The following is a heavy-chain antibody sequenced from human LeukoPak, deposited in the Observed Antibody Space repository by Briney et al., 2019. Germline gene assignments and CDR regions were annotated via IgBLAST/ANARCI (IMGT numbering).Heavy chain of an antibody. CDR2: INHSGST. D-gene: IGHD3-3*02. CDR3: ARLADNYYYYYYMDV. V-gene: IGHV4-34*01. Sequence: PSETLSLTCAVYGGSFSGYYWSWIRQPPGKGLEWLGEINHSGSTNYNPSLKSRVTISVDTSKNQFSLKLSSVTAADTAVYYCARLADNYYYYYYMDVWGKGTTVTVSS. J-gene: IGHJ6*03. CDR1: GGSFSGYY.